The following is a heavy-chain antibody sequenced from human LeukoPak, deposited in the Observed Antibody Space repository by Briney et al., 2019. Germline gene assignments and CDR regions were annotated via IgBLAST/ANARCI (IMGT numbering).Heavy chain of an antibody. CDR3: ARNDYSILSGYDY. CDR2: ISSGSDHI. J-gene: IGHJ4*02. D-gene: IGHD4-11*01. V-gene: IGHV3-21*01. CDR1: GFTFGSYS. Sequence: PGGSLRLSCAASGFTFGSYSMNWVRQAPGKGLEWVSSISSGSDHIYYADSVKGRFTISRDNAKNSLYLQMDSLRAEDTAVFFCARNDYSILSGYDYWGQGTLVTVSS.